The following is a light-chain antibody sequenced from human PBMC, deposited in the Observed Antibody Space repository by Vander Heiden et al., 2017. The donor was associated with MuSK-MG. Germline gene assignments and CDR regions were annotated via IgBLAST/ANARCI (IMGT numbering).Light chain of an antibody. V-gene: IGLV1-40*01. J-gene: IGLJ2*01. CDR3: QSYDSSLRAVV. CDR2: GNS. CDR1: SSNVVAGYH. Sequence: ALTQPPSVSGAPGLRVTISCTGSSSNVVAGYHLLWYQHLPSAAPKRLSYGNSNRPSGVPDRYSRSKSDASASLAIAVLQADDEADYYCQSYDSSLRAVVFGGGTKLTVL.